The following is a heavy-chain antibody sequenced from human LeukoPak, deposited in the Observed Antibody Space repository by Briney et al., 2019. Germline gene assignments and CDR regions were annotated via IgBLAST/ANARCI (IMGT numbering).Heavy chain of an antibody. J-gene: IGHJ4*02. CDR3: ARAACSGGSCPGGIDY. V-gene: IGHV5-51*01. CDR2: TYPGDSDT. CDR1: GYTFTSYW. Sequence: GASLKISCKGSGYTFTSYWIGWVRQMRGKGLEWMGITYPGDSDTRYSPSFQGQVTISADKSISTAYLQWSSLKASDTAMYYCARAACSGGSCPGGIDYWGQGTLVTVSS. D-gene: IGHD2-15*01.